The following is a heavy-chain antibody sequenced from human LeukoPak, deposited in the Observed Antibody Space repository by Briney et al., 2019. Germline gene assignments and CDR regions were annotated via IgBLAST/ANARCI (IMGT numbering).Heavy chain of an antibody. V-gene: IGHV4-39*07. CDR1: GGSISSSSYY. CDR3: ARAIRRTVTTARGYFDY. Sequence: SETLSLTCTVSGGSISSSSYYWGWIRQPPGKGLEWIGSIYYSGSTYYNPSLKSRVTISVDTSKNQFSLKLSSVTAADTAVYYCARAIRRTVTTARGYFDYWGQGTLVTVSS. D-gene: IGHD4-17*01. CDR2: IYYSGST. J-gene: IGHJ4*02.